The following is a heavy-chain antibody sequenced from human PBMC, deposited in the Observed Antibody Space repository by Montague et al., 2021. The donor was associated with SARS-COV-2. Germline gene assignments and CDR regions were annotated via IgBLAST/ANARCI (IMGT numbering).Heavy chain of an antibody. D-gene: IGHD3-10*01. J-gene: IGHJ6*02. CDR1: GGSFSNYY. CDR2: VNQSGTT. CDR3: AVNYGSGSYSTCYYGMAV. Sequence: SETLSLTCAISGGSFSNYYWSSIRQPPGKGLEWIGGVNQSGTTIYNPPFKSGVTISEDTSKNQFYLGLNSFTAAATAVFYCAVNYGSGSYSTCYYGMAVWGQGTTVTVSS. V-gene: IGHV4-34*01.